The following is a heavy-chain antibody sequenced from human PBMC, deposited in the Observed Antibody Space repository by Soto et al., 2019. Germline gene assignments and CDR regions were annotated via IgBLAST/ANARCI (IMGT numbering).Heavy chain of an antibody. Sequence: SETLSLTCAVVGDSLRGQSWNWIRQSPGKGLEWIGELDQSGGTNYNPSLKSRAIISDDTSKNQFSLTLTSVTAADTAVYYCAREDSYGWSGESLDLWGQGTTVTVSS. CDR1: GDSLRGQS. CDR2: LDQSGGT. J-gene: IGHJ6*02. CDR3: AREDSYGWSGESLDL. V-gene: IGHV4-34*01. D-gene: IGHD1-26*01.